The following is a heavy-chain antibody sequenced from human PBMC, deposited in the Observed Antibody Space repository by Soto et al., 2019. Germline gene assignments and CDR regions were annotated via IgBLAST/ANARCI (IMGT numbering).Heavy chain of an antibody. CDR1: GGSVSPYY. Sequence: SETLSLTCTVSGGSVSPYYWSWFRQPPGKGLECIGYIYYRGSTNYNSSLKSRVTMSVDTSKNQFSLRLNSVTAADTAIYFCARDAHTSGWFSLIDYWGQGTLVTVSS. V-gene: IGHV4-59*02. J-gene: IGHJ4*02. CDR3: ARDAHTSGWFSLIDY. CDR2: IYYRGST. D-gene: IGHD6-19*01.